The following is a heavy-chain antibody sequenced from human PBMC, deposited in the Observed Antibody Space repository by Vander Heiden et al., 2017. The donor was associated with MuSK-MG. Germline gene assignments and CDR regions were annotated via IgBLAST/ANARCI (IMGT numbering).Heavy chain of an antibody. CDR1: GGSISSYY. D-gene: IGHD4-4*01. V-gene: IGHV4-59*12. CDR3: AREGDSNYVGSFYYDMEV. Sequence: QVQLQESGPGLVKPSETLSLTCTVSGGSISSYYWSWIRQPPGKGLEWIGYIYNSGSTKYNASLRRRVTMSVDTSKNQFSLKLRYVTAADTAVYYCAREGDSNYVGSFYYDMEVWGKGTKGTVSS. J-gene: IGHJ6*03. CDR2: IYNSGST.